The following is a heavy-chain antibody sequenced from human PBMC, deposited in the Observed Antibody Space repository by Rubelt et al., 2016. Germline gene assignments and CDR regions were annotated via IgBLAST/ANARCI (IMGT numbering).Heavy chain of an antibody. Sequence: QVQLVQSGAEVKKPGASVNVACKASGNNFTNYYMHWVRQAPGQGMEWMGMINTSNGSTSYTQKIKGRDTMTRDTSTSTVYMELSSLRSEDTAVYYCARDRGREGDFDYWGQGTLVTVSA. CDR3: ARDRGREGDFDY. CDR1: GNNFTNYY. CDR2: INTSNGST. V-gene: IGHV1-46*01. J-gene: IGHJ4*02. D-gene: IGHD1-26*01.